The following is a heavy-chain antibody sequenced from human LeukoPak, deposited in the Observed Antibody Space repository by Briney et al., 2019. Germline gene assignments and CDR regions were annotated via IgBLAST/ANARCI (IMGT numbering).Heavy chain of an antibody. CDR2: ISYDGSNK. V-gene: IGHV3-30*03. D-gene: IGHD6-19*01. Sequence: GRSLRLSCAASGFTFSSYGMHWVRQAPGKGLEWMAVISYDGSNKYYADSVKGRFTISRDNSKNTLYLQMNSLRAEDTAVYYCARVDPGYSSGWFLGHGMDVWGQGTTVTVSS. J-gene: IGHJ6*02. CDR1: GFTFSSYG. CDR3: ARVDPGYSSGWFLGHGMDV.